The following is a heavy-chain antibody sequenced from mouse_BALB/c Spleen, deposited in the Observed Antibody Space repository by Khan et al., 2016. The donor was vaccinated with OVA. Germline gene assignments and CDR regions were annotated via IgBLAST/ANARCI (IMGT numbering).Heavy chain of an antibody. Sequence: VQLKESGAELLKPGASVKLSCTASGFNIKDTYIHWVKQRPEQGLEWIGRIAPANGNTKYDPKFQGKATITADTSSNTSYLQLSSLTSEDTAAYYCAHPSYDPRNFDIWGEGTTVIVSA. V-gene: IGHV14-3*02. D-gene: IGHD2-3*01. CDR1: GFNIKDTY. J-gene: IGHJ1*01. CDR3: AHPSYDPRNFDI. CDR2: IAPANGNT.